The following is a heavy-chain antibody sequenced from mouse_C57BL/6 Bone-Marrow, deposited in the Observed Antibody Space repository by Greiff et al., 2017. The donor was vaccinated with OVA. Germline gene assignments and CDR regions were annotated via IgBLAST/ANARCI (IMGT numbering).Heavy chain of an antibody. CDR3: ARDLGFDY. J-gene: IGHJ2*01. CDR2: INYDGSST. V-gene: IGHV5-16*01. Sequence: DVKLVESEGGLVQPGSSMKLSCTASGFTFSDYYMAWVRQVPEKGLEWVANINYDGSSTYYLDSLKSRFIISRDNAKNILYLQMSSLKSEDTATYYCARDLGFDYGGQGTTLTVSS. CDR1: GFTFSDYY. D-gene: IGHD4-1*01.